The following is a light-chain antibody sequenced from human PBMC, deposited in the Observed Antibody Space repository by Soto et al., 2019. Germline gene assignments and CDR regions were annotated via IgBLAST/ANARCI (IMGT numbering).Light chain of an antibody. CDR1: QSISSSY. Sequence: EIVLTQSPGTLSLSPGERATLSCRASQSISSSYLAWYQQKPGQAPRLLIYGASKRATGIPDRFSGSGSGTHFTITISRLESEDLAVYYCQQYGSAPAWTFGQGTKVEIK. J-gene: IGKJ1*01. V-gene: IGKV3-20*01. CDR3: QQYGSAPAWT. CDR2: GAS.